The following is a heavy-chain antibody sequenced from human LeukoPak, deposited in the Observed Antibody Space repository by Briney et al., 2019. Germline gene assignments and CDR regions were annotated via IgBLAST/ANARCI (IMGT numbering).Heavy chain of an antibody. CDR3: ARANMVRGVGSFFDRNWFDP. Sequence: GASVKVSCKASGYTFTSYDINWVRQASGQGLEWMGWMSPKSANTGYAQKFRGRVTITRDTSISTAYMELSSLTSEDTAVYYCARANMVRGVGSFFDRNWFDPWGQGTLVTVSS. D-gene: IGHD3-10*01. CDR1: GYTFTSYD. CDR2: MSPKSANT. V-gene: IGHV1-8*03. J-gene: IGHJ5*02.